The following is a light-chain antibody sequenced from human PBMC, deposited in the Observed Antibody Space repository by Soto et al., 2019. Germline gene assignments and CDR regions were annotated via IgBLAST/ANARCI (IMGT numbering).Light chain of an antibody. J-gene: IGLJ1*01. V-gene: IGLV4-69*01. CDR1: SGHSSYA. CDR3: QTWGTGIHV. CDR2: LNSDGSH. Sequence: QPVLTQSPSASASLGASVKLTCTLSSGHSSYAIAWHQQQPEKGPRYLMKLNSDGSHSKGDGIPDRFSGSSSGAERYLTISSLQSEDEADYYCQTWGTGIHVFGTGTQLPVL.